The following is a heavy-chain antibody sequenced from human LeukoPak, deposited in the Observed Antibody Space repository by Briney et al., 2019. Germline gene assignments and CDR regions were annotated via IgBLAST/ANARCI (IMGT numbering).Heavy chain of an antibody. J-gene: IGHJ4*02. V-gene: IGHV3-7*01. Sequence: GGSLRLSCVASGFTFSTYWMSWVRQAPGKGLEWVANIKQDGSAKDYVDSVKGRFTISRDNAKNSLYLQMNSLRAEDTAVYYCARGSTAAANFDFWGQGILVSASS. CDR1: GFTFSTYW. CDR3: ARGSTAAANFDF. CDR2: IKQDGSAK. D-gene: IGHD2-2*01.